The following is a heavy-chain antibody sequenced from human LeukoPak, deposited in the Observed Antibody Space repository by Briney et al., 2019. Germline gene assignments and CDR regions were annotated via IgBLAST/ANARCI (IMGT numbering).Heavy chain of an antibody. J-gene: IGHJ1*01. CDR2: TCYESKLFS. Sequence: SQTLSHPCGIFGDSVSCKSAARNWTRQSPTRGVEWLGRTCYESKLFSRYAVSVKSRITINADTSKHQFSLQLNAVTPDATAVYYCASGPGYFLHWGQGTLGTVSS. CDR1: GDSVSCKSAA. CDR3: ASGPGYFLH. V-gene: IGHV6-1*01.